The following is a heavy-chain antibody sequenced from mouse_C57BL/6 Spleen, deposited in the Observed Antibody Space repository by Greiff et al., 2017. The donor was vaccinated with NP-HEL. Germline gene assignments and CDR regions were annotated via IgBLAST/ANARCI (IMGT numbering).Heavy chain of an antibody. CDR2: IWSGGST. CDR1: GFSLTSYG. D-gene: IGHD1-1*01. V-gene: IGHV2-2*01. Sequence: QVQLQQSGPGLVQPSQSLSITCTVSGFSLTSYGVHWVRQSPGKGLEWLGVIWSGGSTDYHAAFISRLSISKDNSKSQVFFKMNSLQADDTAIYYCARNYYGSSRGYAMDYWGQGTSVTVSS. CDR3: ARNYYGSSRGYAMDY. J-gene: IGHJ4*01.